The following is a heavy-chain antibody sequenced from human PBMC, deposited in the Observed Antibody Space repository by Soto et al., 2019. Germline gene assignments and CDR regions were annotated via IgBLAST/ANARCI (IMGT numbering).Heavy chain of an antibody. J-gene: IGHJ3*02. D-gene: IGHD3-10*01. CDR2: IYYSGST. CDR1: GGSSICYH. Sequence: PLEFLSLTFITTGGSSICYHTSGIRQPPGKGLEWIGDIYYSGSTNYNPSLKSRVTISVDTSKNQFSLKLSSVTAADTAVYFCARRYGLSAFDIWGQGTMVT. V-gene: IGHV4-59*08. CDR3: ARRYGLSAFDI.